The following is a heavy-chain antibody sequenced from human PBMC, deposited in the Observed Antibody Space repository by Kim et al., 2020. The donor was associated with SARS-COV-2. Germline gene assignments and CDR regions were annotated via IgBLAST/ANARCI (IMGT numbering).Heavy chain of an antibody. J-gene: IGHJ6*02. V-gene: IGHV3-30*04. CDR2: ISYDGSNK. D-gene: IGHD2-2*01. CDR3: ARGSLIVVPAAIVHYYYYYGMDV. Sequence: GGSLRLSCAASGFTFSSYAMHWVRQAPGKGLEWVAVISYDGSNKYYADSVKGRFTISRDNSKNTLYLQMNSLRAEDTAVYYCARGSLIVVPAAIVHYYYYYGMDVWGQGTTVTVSS. CDR1: GFTFSSYA.